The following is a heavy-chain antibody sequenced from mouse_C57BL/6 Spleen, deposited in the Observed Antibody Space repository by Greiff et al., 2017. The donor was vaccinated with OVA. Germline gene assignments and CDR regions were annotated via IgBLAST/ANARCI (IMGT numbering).Heavy chain of an antibody. D-gene: IGHD6-2*01. V-gene: IGHV1-69*01. CDR3: ARTSLRGDAMDY. Sequence: VQLKESGAELVMPGASVKLSCKASGYTFTSYWMHWVKQRPGQGLEWIGEIDPSDSYTNYNQKFKGKSTLTVDKSSSTAYMQLSSLTSEDSAVYYCARTSLRGDAMDYWGQGTSVTVSS. J-gene: IGHJ4*01. CDR1: GYTFTSYW. CDR2: IDPSDSYT.